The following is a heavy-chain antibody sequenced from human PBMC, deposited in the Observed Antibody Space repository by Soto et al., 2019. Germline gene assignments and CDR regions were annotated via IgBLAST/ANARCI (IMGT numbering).Heavy chain of an antibody. Sequence: PSETLSLTCTVSGGSISSYYWSWIRQPAGKGLEWIGRIYTSGSTNYNPSLKSRVTMSVDTSKNQFSLKLSSVTAADTAVYYCARDLFYSGRPGYYYGMDVWGQGTTVTVSS. CDR3: ARDLFYSGRPGYYYGMDV. V-gene: IGHV4-4*07. CDR2: IYTSGST. D-gene: IGHD1-26*01. CDR1: GGSISSYY. J-gene: IGHJ6*02.